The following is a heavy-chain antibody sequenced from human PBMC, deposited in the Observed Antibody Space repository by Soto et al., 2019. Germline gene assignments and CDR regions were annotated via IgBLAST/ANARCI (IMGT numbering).Heavy chain of an antibody. CDR1: GFTFSSYA. Sequence: EVQLLESGGGLVQPGGSLRLSCAASGFTFSSYAMSWVRQAPGKGLEWVSAISGSGGSTYYADSVKGRFTISRDNSKNTLYLQMNSLRAEDTAVYYCAKSPRSPQYYYDSSGYGYYFDYWGQGTLVTVSS. D-gene: IGHD3-22*01. V-gene: IGHV3-23*01. CDR2: ISGSGGST. CDR3: AKSPRSPQYYYDSSGYGYYFDY. J-gene: IGHJ4*02.